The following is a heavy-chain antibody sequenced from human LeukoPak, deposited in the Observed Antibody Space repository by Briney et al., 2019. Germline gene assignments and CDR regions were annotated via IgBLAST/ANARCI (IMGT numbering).Heavy chain of an antibody. Sequence: GGSLRLSCAASGFTFSNYWFSWVRQAPGKGLEWVANIKLDGSDKYYVDSVKGRFTISRDNAKNSLYLQMNSLRVEDTAVYYCVTDLDRSDGLWGHGTMVTVSS. J-gene: IGHJ3*01. D-gene: IGHD2-8*01. CDR2: IKLDGSDK. CDR1: GFTFSNYW. CDR3: VTDLDRSDGL. V-gene: IGHV3-7*01.